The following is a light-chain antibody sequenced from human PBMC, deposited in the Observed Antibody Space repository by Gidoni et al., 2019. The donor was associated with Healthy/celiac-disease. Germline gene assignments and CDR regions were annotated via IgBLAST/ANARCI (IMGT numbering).Light chain of an antibody. CDR1: QDISNY. Sequence: DIQMIHSPSSLSASVGDRVTITCQASQDISNYLNWYLHKPGKAPMLLIYNASKLETGVPSRFSGSGSGTEFTFTISSLQPEDIATYYCQQYDNHPFGEXTKVEIK. CDR2: NAS. CDR3: QQYDNHP. V-gene: IGKV1-33*01. J-gene: IGKJ4*01.